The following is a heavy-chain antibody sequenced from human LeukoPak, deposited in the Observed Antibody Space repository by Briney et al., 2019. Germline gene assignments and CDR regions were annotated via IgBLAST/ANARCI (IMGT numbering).Heavy chain of an antibody. V-gene: IGHV4-34*01. J-gene: IGHJ4*02. Sequence: ETSETLSLTCTVSGGSISSYHWSWIRQPPGKGLEWIGEINHSGSTNYNPSLKSRVTISVDTSKNQFSLKLSSVTAADTAVYYCARGRWAYSSSQILFDYWGQGTLVTVSS. CDR3: ARGRWAYSSSQILFDY. CDR2: INHSGST. CDR1: GGSISSYH. D-gene: IGHD6-13*01.